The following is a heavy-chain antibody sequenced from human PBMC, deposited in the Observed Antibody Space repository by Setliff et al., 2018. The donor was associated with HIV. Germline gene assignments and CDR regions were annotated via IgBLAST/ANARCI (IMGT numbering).Heavy chain of an antibody. CDR2: GFHSGTA. CDR1: GGSISSSSYY. V-gene: IGHV4-39*07. CDR3: AGLSDFLDY. J-gene: IGHJ4*02. D-gene: IGHD2-21*01. Sequence: SETLSLTCTVSGGSISSSSYYWGWIRQSPGKGLEWIGSGFHSGTANYNPSLKSRVTMSLDRSKRQFSLKLTSLTAADTAVYYCAGLSDFLDYWGLGNLVTVSS.